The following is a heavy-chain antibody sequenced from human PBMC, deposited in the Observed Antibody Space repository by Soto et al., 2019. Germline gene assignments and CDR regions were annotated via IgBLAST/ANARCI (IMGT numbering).Heavy chain of an antibody. D-gene: IGHD2-15*01. CDR1: GYSFTSYW. V-gene: IGHV5-51*01. J-gene: IGHJ6*02. CDR3: ARGIDPQYYYYYGMDV. Sequence: GESLKISCKGSGYSFTSYWIGWVRQMPGKGLEWMGIIYPGDSDTRYSPSFQGQVTISADKSISTAYLQWSSLKASDTAMYYCARGIDPQYYYYYGMDVWGQGTTVTVSS. CDR2: IYPGDSDT.